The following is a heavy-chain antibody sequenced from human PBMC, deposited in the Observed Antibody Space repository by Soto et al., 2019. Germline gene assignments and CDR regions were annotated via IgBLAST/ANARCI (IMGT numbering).Heavy chain of an antibody. D-gene: IGHD6-13*01. CDR3: ARDGAAGHYYYYSMDV. CDR1: GGSISSYY. CDR2: IYYSGST. Sequence: PSETLSLTCTVSGGSISSYYWSWIRQPPGKGLEWIGYIYYSGSTNYNPSLKSRVTISVDTSKNQFSLKLSSLTAADTAVYYSARDGAAGHYYYYSMDVRGQGTTVTVSS. V-gene: IGHV4-59*01. J-gene: IGHJ6*02.